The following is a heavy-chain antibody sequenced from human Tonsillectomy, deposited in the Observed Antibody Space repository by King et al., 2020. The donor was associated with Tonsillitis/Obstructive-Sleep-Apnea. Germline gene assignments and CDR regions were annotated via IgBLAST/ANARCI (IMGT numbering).Heavy chain of an antibody. D-gene: IGHD3-22*01. CDR1: GFSLSTSGVG. Sequence: TLQESGPTLVKPTQTLTLTCTFSGFSLSTSGVGVGWIRQPPGKALEWLALIYWDDDKRYSPSLKSRLTITKDTSKNQVVLTMTNMDPVDTATYCCARSYYYDISFDYWGQGTLVTVSS. J-gene: IGHJ4*02. CDR2: IYWDDDK. V-gene: IGHV2-5*02. CDR3: ARSYYYDISFDY.